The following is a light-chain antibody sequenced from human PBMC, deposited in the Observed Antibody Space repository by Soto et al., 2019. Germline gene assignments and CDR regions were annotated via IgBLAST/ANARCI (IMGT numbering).Light chain of an antibody. CDR3: QQYVASPPYT. Sequence: ENVLTQSPGTLFLSPGERATLSCRASQSVTNNYLAWYQQKPGQAPRLLIYGASSRATGIPDRFSGSGSATDFTLTISRVEPEDFAMYYCQQYVASPPYTFGQGTRLEIK. J-gene: IGKJ2*01. V-gene: IGKV3-20*01. CDR2: GAS. CDR1: QSVTNNY.